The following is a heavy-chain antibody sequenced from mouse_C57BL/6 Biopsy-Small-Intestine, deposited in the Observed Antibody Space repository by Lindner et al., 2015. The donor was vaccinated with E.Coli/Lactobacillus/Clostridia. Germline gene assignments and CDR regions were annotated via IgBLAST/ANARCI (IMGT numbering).Heavy chain of an antibody. D-gene: IGHD3-3*01. CDR2: IDPANANI. CDR1: GFNIKDGY. Sequence: VQLQESGAELVRPGASVKLSCTASGFNIKDGYIHWVKQRPEKGLEWIGRIDPANANIKYVPKFQDRATITADTSSNTAYLQLSSLTSEDTAVYYCARGRAGFTHGMDYWGQGTSVTVSS. J-gene: IGHJ4*01. CDR3: ARGRAGFTHGMDY. V-gene: IGHV14-3*02.